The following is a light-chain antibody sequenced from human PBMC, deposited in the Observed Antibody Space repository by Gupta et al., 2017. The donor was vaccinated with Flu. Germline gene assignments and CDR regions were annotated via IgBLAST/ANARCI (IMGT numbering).Light chain of an antibody. CDR1: QSLVNRNGNTY. CDR2: RVS. CDR3: MQGTHWPT. J-gene: IGKJ1*01. Sequence: PVTLGQPASISCRSSQSLVNRNGNTYLAWLQQRPGQSPRRLSYRVSNRDSGVPDRFSGSGSGTDFTLNISRVEAEDVGIYYCMQGTHWPTFGQGTKVEIK. V-gene: IGKV2-30*01.